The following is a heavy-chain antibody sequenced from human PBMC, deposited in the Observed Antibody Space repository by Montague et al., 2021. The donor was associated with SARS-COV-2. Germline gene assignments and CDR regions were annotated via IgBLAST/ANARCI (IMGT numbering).Heavy chain of an antibody. CDR1: GFTVSSNY. CDR3: ARDRHWTNTYYVILTGYQYYYYGMDV. J-gene: IGHJ6*02. CDR2: IYSGGST. Sequence: SLRLSCAASGFTVSSNYMSWVRQAPGKGLEWVSVIYSGGSTYYADSVKGRFTISRDNSKNTLYLQMNSLRAEDTAVYYCARDRHWTNTYYVILTGYQYYYYGMDVWGQGTTVTVSS. V-gene: IGHV3-66*01. D-gene: IGHD3-9*01.